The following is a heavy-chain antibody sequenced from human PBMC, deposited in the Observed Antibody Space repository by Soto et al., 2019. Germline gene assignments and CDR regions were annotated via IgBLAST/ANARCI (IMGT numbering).Heavy chain of an antibody. D-gene: IGHD6-19*01. CDR2: IYSGGST. CDR1: GFTVSSNY. J-gene: IGHJ5*02. Sequence: EVQLVESGGGLIQPGGSLRLSCAASGFTVSSNYMSWVRQAPGKGLGWVSVIYSGGSTYYADSVKGRFTISRDNSKNTLYLQMNSLRAEDTAVYYCAREVGGWGNWFDPWGQGTLVTVSS. V-gene: IGHV3-53*01. CDR3: AREVGGWGNWFDP.